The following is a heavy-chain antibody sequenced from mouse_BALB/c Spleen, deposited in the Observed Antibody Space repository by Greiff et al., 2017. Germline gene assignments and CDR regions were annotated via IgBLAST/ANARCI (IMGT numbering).Heavy chain of an antibody. CDR3: ARDRAGTLAY. D-gene: IGHD3-1*01. V-gene: IGHV2-9*02. CDR2: IWAGGST. Sequence: VKLQESGPGLVAPSQSLSITCTVSGFSLTSYGVHWVRQPPGKGLEWLGVIWAGGSTNYNSALMSRLSISKDNSKSQVFLKMNSLQTDDTAMYYCARDRAGTLAYWGQGTLVTVSA. J-gene: IGHJ3*01. CDR1: GFSLTSYG.